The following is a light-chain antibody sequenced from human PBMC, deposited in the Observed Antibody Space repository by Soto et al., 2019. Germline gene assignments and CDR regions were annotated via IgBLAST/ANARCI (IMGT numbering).Light chain of an antibody. CDR3: QHYGNSPMYT. Sequence: EIVLTQSPGTLSLSPGERATLSCRASQSITSNYLTWYQQRPGQAPRRLIYGASTRAIGTPDRFSGSGSGTEFTLTLSRLEPEDFAVYYCQHYGNSPMYTFGQGTKLEIK. CDR1: QSITSNY. J-gene: IGKJ2*01. CDR2: GAS. V-gene: IGKV3-20*01.